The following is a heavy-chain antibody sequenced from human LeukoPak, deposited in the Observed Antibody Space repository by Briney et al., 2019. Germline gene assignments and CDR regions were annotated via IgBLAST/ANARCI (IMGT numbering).Heavy chain of an antibody. V-gene: IGHV3-23*01. Sequence: GGSLRLSCAASGFTFSSYGMSWVRQAPGKGLEWVSAISGSGGSTYYADSVKGRFTISRDNSKNTLYLQMNSLRAEDTAVYYCARVLYYYDSSGYYDTGYWGQGTLVTVSS. J-gene: IGHJ4*02. D-gene: IGHD3-22*01. CDR1: GFTFSSYG. CDR3: ARVLYYYDSSGYYDTGY. CDR2: ISGSGGST.